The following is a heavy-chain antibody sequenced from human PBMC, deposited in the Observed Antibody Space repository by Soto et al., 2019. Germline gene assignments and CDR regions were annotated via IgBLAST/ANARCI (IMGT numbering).Heavy chain of an antibody. CDR1: GGSISTNDW. V-gene: IGHV4-4*02. D-gene: IGHD2-8*01. J-gene: IGHJ5*02. CDR2: IHHTGSTT. CDR3: ATRDCTNNVCHFP. Sequence: QVQLQESGPGLVKPSETLSLTCAVSGGSISTNDWWTWVRQPPGKGLEWIGDIHHTGSTTNYSPFPQRRVTVSIGKAENQFSLRLTSVTAADTAVYYCATRDCTNNVCHFPWGQGTLVTVSS.